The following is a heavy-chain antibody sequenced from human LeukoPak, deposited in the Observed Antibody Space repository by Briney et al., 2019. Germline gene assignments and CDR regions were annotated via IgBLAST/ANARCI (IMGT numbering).Heavy chain of an antibody. CDR1: GFTFSGYA. D-gene: IGHD2-2*01. Sequence: TGGSLRLSCAASGFTFSGYAMSWVRQAPGKGLEWVSRIVGSGGATYYEDSVKGRFTISRDNSKNTVYLQMNSLRAEDTAVYYCAKMSGDCSTTTCSNFDYWGQGTLVTVSS. V-gene: IGHV3-23*01. CDR2: IVGSGGAT. J-gene: IGHJ4*02. CDR3: AKMSGDCSTTTCSNFDY.